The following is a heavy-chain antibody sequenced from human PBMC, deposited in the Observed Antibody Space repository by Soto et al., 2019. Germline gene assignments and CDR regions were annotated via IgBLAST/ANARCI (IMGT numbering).Heavy chain of an antibody. Sequence: QVQLVQSGAEVRKPGASVKVSCKPSGYTFNTYYLHWLRQAPGQALEWMGVIHPSGGGTTYAQKFLGRVTVTRDTSTTTAFMELSSLRSDDTAVYYCARGGHIAVVTASFDYWGQGTLVTVSS. J-gene: IGHJ4*02. V-gene: IGHV1-46*02. CDR3: ARGGHIAVVTASFDY. D-gene: IGHD2-21*02. CDR2: IHPSGGGT. CDR1: GYTFNTYY.